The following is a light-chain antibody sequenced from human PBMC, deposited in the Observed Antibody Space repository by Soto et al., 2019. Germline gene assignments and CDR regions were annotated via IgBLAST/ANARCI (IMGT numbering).Light chain of an antibody. Sequence: QPVLTQPPSASGTPGQRVTISCSGSSSNIGSNTVNWYQQLPGTAPKLLIYSNNQRTSGVPDRFSGSKSGTSASLAISGLQSEDEAAYYCAAWDDSLNGWVFGGGTKLTVL. CDR3: AAWDDSLNGWV. CDR1: SSNIGSNT. J-gene: IGLJ3*02. V-gene: IGLV1-44*01. CDR2: SNN.